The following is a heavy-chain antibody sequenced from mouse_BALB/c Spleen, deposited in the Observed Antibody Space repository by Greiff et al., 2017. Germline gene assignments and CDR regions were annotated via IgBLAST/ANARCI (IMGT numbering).Heavy chain of an antibody. CDR2: INSNGGST. D-gene: IGHD1-2*01. Sequence: EVQLQESGGGLVKLGGSLKLSCAASGFTFSSYYMSWVRQTPEKRLELVAAINSNGGSTYYPDTVKGRFTISRDNAKNTLYLQMSSLKSEDTALYYCARHYYGYADYWGQGTSVTVSS. J-gene: IGHJ4*01. V-gene: IGHV5-6-2*01. CDR1: GFTFSSYY. CDR3: ARHYYGYADY.